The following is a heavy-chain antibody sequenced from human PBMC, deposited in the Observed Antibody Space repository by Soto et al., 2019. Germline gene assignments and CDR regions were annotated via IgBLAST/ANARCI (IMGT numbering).Heavy chain of an antibody. CDR2: INPKSGGT. CDR1: GYTFTNYY. Sequence: ASVKVSCKASGYTFTNYYIYWVRQAPGQGLEWLGRINPKSGGTSTAQKFQGWVTMTTDTSISTASMELTRLTSDDTAIYYCARGDSTDCSNGVCSFFYNHDMDVWGQGTTVTVSS. V-gene: IGHV1-2*04. CDR3: ARGDSTDCSNGVCSFFYNHDMDV. J-gene: IGHJ6*02. D-gene: IGHD2-8*01.